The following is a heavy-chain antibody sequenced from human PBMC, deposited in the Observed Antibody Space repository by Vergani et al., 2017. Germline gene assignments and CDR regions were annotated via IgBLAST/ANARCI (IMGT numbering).Heavy chain of an antibody. J-gene: IGHJ3*02. CDR3: ARGNYTYYDFWSGYYNSYAFDI. CDR1: GFTFSSYS. D-gene: IGHD3-3*01. Sequence: EVQLVESGGGLVKPGGSLRLSCAASGFTFSSYSMNWVRQAPGKGLEWVSSISSSSSSIYYADSVKGRFTISRDNAKNSLYLQMNSLRAEDTAVYYCARGNYTYYDFWSGYYNSYAFDIWGQGTMVTVSS. CDR2: ISSSSSSI. V-gene: IGHV3-21*01.